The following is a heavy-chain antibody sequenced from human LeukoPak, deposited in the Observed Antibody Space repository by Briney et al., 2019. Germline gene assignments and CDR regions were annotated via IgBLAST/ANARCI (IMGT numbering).Heavy chain of an antibody. V-gene: IGHV3-74*01. J-gene: IGHJ4*02. CDR2: INSDGSST. Sequence: PGGSLRFSCAASGFTFSNYFMHWVRQAPGKGLVWISRINSDGSSTNYADSVKGRFTISRDNAKNTVYLQMNSLRVEDTAVYYCTGGGSIAVAGYWGQGTLVTVSS. CDR3: TGGGSIAVAGY. D-gene: IGHD6-19*01. CDR1: GFTFSNYF.